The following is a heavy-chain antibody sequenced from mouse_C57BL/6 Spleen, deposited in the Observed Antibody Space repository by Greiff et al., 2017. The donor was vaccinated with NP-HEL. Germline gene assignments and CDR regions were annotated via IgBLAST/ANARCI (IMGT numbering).Heavy chain of an antibody. J-gene: IGHJ1*03. V-gene: IGHV1-5*01. CDR2: IYPGNSDT. D-gene: IGHD1-1*01. CDR3: TRSTTVGADWYFDV. CDR1: GYTFTSYW. Sequence: DVQLQESGTVLARPGASVKMSCKTSGYTFTSYWMHWVKQRPGQGLEWIGAIYPGNSDTSYNQKFKGKAKLTAVTSASTAYMELSSLTNEDSAVYYCTRSTTVGADWYFDVWGTGTTVTVSS.